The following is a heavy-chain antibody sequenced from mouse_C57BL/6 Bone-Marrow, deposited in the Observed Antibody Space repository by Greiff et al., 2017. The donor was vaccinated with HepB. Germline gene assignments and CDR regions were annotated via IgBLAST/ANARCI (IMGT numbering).Heavy chain of an antibody. D-gene: IGHD5-1-1*01. CDR2: IHPNSGST. V-gene: IGHV1-64*01. J-gene: IGHJ2*01. CDR1: GYTFTSYW. Sequence: QVQLQQPGAELVKPGASVKLSCKASGYTFTSYWMHWVKQRPGQGLEWIGMIHPNSGSTNYNEKFKSKATLTVDKSSSTAYMQLSSLTSEDSAFYYCAKEGIPYYFDYWGQGTTLTVSS. CDR3: AKEGIPYYFDY.